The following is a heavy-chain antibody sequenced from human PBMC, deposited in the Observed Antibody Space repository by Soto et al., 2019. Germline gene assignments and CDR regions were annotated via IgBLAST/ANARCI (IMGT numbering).Heavy chain of an antibody. CDR3: ARGGGYSGYDYGDY. D-gene: IGHD5-12*01. J-gene: IGHJ4*02. V-gene: IGHV3-7*01. Sequence: EVQLVESGGGLVQPGGSLRLSCAASGFTFSSYWMSWVRQAPGKGLEWVANIKQDGSVKYYVDSVKGRFTISRDNAKNSLYLQMNSLRAEDTAVYYCARGGGYSGYDYGDYWGQGTLVTVSS. CDR1: GFTFSSYW. CDR2: IKQDGSVK.